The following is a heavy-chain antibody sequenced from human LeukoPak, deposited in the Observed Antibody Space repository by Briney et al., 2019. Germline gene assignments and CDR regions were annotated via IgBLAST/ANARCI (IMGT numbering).Heavy chain of an antibody. CDR1: RFTFSNYG. Sequence: GGSLRLSCAASRFTFSNYGMHWVSQAPGKGLEWVAVISYDGSNTYYADSVKGRFTISRDNSKNTLYLQMNSLRTEDTALFYCAKYRDTSGRRYFDYWGQGTLVTVSS. CDR2: ISYDGSNT. J-gene: IGHJ4*02. CDR3: AKYRDTSGRRYFDY. V-gene: IGHV3-30*18. D-gene: IGHD6-19*01.